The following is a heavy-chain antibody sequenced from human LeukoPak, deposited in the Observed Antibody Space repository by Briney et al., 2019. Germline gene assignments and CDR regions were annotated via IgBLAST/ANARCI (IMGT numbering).Heavy chain of an antibody. D-gene: IGHD2-2*01. Sequence: GGSLRLSCAASGFTFSSYDMSWVRQAPGKGLEWVSSITLSGGNTFYADSVMGRFTVSRDNSKNTLYLQMNSLSAEDTAVYYCAKRGNPAVAHHYLDVWGKGTTVSVSS. CDR1: GFTFSSYD. CDR2: ITLSGGNT. J-gene: IGHJ6*03. CDR3: AKRGNPAVAHHYLDV. V-gene: IGHV3-23*01.